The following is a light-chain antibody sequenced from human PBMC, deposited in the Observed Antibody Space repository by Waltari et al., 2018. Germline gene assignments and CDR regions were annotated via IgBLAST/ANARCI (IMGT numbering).Light chain of an antibody. J-gene: IGKJ4*01. V-gene: IGKV3-11*01. CDR1: QSVSSY. CDR2: DAS. Sequence: EIVLTQSPATLSLSPGERATLSCRASQSVSSYLAWYQQKPGQAPRLLIYDASNRATGIPSRFSGSGSGTDFTFTISSLEPEDFAVYYCQQRSNWPLTFGVGTKVEIK. CDR3: QQRSNWPLT.